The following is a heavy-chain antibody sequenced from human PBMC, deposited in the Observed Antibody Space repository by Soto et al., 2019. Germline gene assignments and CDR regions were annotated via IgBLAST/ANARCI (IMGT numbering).Heavy chain of an antibody. CDR1: GGTFSSYA. J-gene: IGHJ6*02. CDR2: IIPIFGTA. V-gene: IGHV1-69*13. D-gene: IGHD6-6*01. CDR3: ARVGESIAARYYYYGMYF. Sequence: GASVKVSCKASGGTFSSYAISWVRQAPGQGLEWMGGIIPIFGTANYAQKFQGRVTITADESTSTAYMELSSLRSEDTAVYYCARVGESIAARYYYYGMYFWGQGTTVTVSS.